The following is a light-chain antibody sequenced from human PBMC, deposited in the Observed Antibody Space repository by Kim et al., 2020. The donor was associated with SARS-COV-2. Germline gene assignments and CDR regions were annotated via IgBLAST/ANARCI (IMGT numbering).Light chain of an antibody. V-gene: IGLV10-54*01. CDR1: SNNVGNRG. CDR2: TNN. CDR3: STWDSSLSAVV. Sequence: QTATLTCTGNSNNVGNRGAAWLQQHQDHPPKLLSYTNNNRPSGISERFSASRSGNTASLTIIGLQPEDEADYFCSTWDSSLSAVVFGGGTQLTVL. J-gene: IGLJ2*01.